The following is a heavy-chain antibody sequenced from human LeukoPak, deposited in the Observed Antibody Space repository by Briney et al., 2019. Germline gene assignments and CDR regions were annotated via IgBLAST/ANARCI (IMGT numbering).Heavy chain of an antibody. CDR1: GFTFSSYW. J-gene: IGHJ4*02. CDR3: AREQWLVRYFDY. D-gene: IGHD6-19*01. Sequence: PGGSLRLSCAASGFTFSSYWMSWDRQAPGKGLEGVANIKQDGSEKYYVDSVKGRFTNSRDNAKNSLYLQMNSLRAEDTAVYYCAREQWLVRYFDYWGQGTLVTVSS. CDR2: IKQDGSEK. V-gene: IGHV3-7*01.